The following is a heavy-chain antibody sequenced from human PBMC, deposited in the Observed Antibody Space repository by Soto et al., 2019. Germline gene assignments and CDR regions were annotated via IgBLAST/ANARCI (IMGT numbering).Heavy chain of an antibody. Sequence: ASVKVSCKASGFTFTSSAVQWVRQARGQRLEWMGWISAYNGNTNYAQKLQGRVTMTTDTSTSTAYMELRSLRSDDTAVYYCARGGIVVAGTKYFLHWGQGTLVTVSS. D-gene: IGHD6-19*01. V-gene: IGHV1-18*01. CDR3: ARGGIVVAGTKYFLH. J-gene: IGHJ1*01. CDR1: GFTFTSSA. CDR2: ISAYNGNT.